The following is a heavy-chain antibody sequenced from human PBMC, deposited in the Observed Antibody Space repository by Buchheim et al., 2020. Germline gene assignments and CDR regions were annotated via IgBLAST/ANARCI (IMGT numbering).Heavy chain of an antibody. CDR1: GFTFSYHA. J-gene: IGHJ4*02. CDR2: ISHDGTNK. D-gene: IGHD5-18*01. V-gene: IGHV3-30*04. CDR3: ARGLNGDSAFYY. Sequence: QVKLVESGGGVVQPGRSLRLSCAASGFTFSYHAIHWVRQAPGKGLEWVAVISHDGTNKYYSDSVQGRFTISRDNSKNTVYLQMNSLRPEDTAVYHCARGLNGDSAFYYWGQGNL.